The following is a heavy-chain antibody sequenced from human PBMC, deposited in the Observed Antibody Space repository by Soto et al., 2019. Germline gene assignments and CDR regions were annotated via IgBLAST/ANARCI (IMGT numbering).Heavy chain of an antibody. V-gene: IGHV3-23*01. Sequence: GGSLRLSCAASGFIFENFGMSWVRQAPGKGLEWISSISGSGFKKYYADSVKGRFTISRDNSKSTVYLELNNLSAEDTAFYYCVKVLTQSSWNDGLDSWGQGTLVTVSS. CDR2: ISGSGFKK. CDR3: VKVLTQSSWNDGLDS. D-gene: IGHD1-1*01. CDR1: GFIFENFG. J-gene: IGHJ4*02.